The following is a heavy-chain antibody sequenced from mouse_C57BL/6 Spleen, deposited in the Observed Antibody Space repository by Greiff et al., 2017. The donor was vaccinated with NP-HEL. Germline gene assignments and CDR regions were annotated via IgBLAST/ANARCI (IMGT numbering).Heavy chain of an antibody. Sequence: EVKLMESGGGLVKPGGSLKLSCAASGFTFSDYGMHWVRQAPEKGLEWVAYISSGSSTIYYADTVKGRFTISRDNAKNNLFLQMTSLRSEDTAMYYFARPITTVLAGWYFDVWGTGTTVTVSS. J-gene: IGHJ1*03. CDR2: ISSGSSTI. D-gene: IGHD1-1*01. CDR3: ARPITTVLAGWYFDV. CDR1: GFTFSDYG. V-gene: IGHV5-17*01.